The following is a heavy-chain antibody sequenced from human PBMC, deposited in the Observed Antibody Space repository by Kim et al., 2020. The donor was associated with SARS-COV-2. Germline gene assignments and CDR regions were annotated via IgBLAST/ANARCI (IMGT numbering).Heavy chain of an antibody. J-gene: IGHJ2*01. D-gene: IGHD2-21*02. CDR2: IYHSGST. CDR1: GGSISSSNW. V-gene: IGHV4-4*02. CDR3: ARGPYCGGDCYSASRLSWYFDL. Sequence: SETLSLTCAVSGGSISSSNWWSWVRQPPGKGLEWIGEIYHSGSTNYNPSLKSRVTISVDKSKNQFSLKLSSVTAADTAVYYCARGPYCGGDCYSASRLSWYFDLWGRGTLVTVSS.